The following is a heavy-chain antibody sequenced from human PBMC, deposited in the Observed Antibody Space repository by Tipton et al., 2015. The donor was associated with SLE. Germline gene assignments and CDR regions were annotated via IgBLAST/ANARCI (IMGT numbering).Heavy chain of an antibody. V-gene: IGHV4-61*02. CDR3: ARAGLGSGYYYYMDV. D-gene: IGHD3-3*01. J-gene: IGHJ6*03. Sequence: TLSLTCTVSGDSISSGFFYWTWIRQPAGEGLEWIGRIYAGAGAYTNYNPSLNSRVTISADTSKNQFSLNLRSVTVADTAVYYCARAGLGSGYYYYMDVWGKGTTVTVSS. CDR2: IYAGAGAYT. CDR1: GDSISSGFFY.